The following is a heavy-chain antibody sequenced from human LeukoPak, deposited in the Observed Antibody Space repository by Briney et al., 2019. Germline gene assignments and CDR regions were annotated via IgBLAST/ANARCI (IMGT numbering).Heavy chain of an antibody. CDR3: ARGSNTAGDY. CDR2: IYSGGST. V-gene: IGHV3-53*01. D-gene: IGHD5-18*01. J-gene: IGHJ4*02. Sequence: GGSLRPSCAASGFTVSSNYMSWVRQAPGKGLEWVSVIYSGGSTYYADSVKGRFTISRDNSKNTLYLQMNSLRAGDTAVYYCARGSNTAGDYWGQGTLVTVSS. CDR1: GFTVSSNY.